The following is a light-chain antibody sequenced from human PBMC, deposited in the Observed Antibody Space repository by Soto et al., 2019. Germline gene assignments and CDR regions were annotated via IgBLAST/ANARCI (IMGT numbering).Light chain of an antibody. CDR3: SSYTTSSTYV. V-gene: IGLV2-14*03. CDR1: SRDVGGYNY. J-gene: IGLJ1*01. Sequence: QSALPQPASVSGSPGQSITISCTGTSRDVGGYNYVSWYQQHPGKAPELMIYDVSNRPSGVSNRFSGFKSGNTASLTISGLHAEDEADYYCSSYTTSSTYVFGTGTRSPS. CDR2: DVS.